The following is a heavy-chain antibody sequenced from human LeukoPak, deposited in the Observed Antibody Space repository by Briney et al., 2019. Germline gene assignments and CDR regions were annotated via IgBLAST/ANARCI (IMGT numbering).Heavy chain of an antibody. CDR3: ARGVPAAMSYYYYYMDV. D-gene: IGHD2-2*01. CDR1: GFTFSDYY. V-gene: IGHV4-34*01. Sequence: PGGSLRLSCAASGFTFSDYYMSWIRQPPGKGLEWIGEINHSGSTNYNPSLKSRVTISVDTSKNQFSLKLSSVTAADTAVYYCARGVPAAMSYYYYYMDVWGKGTTVTVSS. CDR2: INHSGST. J-gene: IGHJ6*03.